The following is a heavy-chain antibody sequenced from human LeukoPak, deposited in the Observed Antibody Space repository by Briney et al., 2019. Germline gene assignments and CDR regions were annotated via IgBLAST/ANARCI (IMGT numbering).Heavy chain of an antibody. CDR1: GFTFSNYG. CDR3: VKGYCSGGDCISRTMYYFDC. J-gene: IGHJ4*02. D-gene: IGHD2-15*01. V-gene: IGHV3-64D*09. Sequence: GGSLRVSRVAAGFTFSNYGVYWVRQAPGKGLEYVSDISTNGGSTYYADSVKGRFTISRDNSKNTLYLQMSSLRAEDTAVYYCVKGYCSGGDCISRTMYYFDCWGQGTLVTVSS. CDR2: ISTNGGST.